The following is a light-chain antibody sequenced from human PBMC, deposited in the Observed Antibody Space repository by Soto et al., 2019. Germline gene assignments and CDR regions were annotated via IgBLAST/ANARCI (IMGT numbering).Light chain of an antibody. V-gene: IGKV1-33*01. J-gene: IGKJ3*01. CDR3: QQYDNFPPT. CDR2: DAS. Sequence: DLQMTQSPSFLSSSVGDRVTVTCQASQDISKSLNWYQQKPGKAPNLLIYDASNLETGVPSRFSGSGSGTDFTFTIRSLQPEDIATYYCQQYDNFPPTFGPGTKVDLK. CDR1: QDISKS.